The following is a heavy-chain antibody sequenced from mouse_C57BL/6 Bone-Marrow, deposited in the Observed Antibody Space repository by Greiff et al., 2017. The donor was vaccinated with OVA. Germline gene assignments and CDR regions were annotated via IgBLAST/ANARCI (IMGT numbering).Heavy chain of an antibody. Sequence: VQLKQPGAELVMPGASVKLSCKASGYTFTSYWMHWVKQRPGQGLEWIGEIDPSDSYTNYNQKFKGKSTLTVDKSSSTAYMQLSSLTSEDSAVYYCARGEPLWYFDVWGTGTTVTVSS. V-gene: IGHV1-69*01. CDR1: GYTFTSYW. CDR3: ARGEPLWYFDV. J-gene: IGHJ1*03. CDR2: IDPSDSYT.